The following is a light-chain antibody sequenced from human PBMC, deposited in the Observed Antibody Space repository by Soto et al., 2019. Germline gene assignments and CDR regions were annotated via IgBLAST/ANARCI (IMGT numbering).Light chain of an antibody. CDR2: EVS. CDR3: TSYTGDDFTFV. J-gene: IGLJ1*01. Sequence: QSALTQPPSASGSLGQSVTISCTGTSSDIGTYDYVSWYQQHPGRAPKLIIFEVSKRPLGVPDRFSGSKSGNTASLIVSGLQPDDEAEYHCTSYTGDDFTFVFGTGTKLIVL. CDR1: SSDIGTYDY. V-gene: IGLV2-8*01.